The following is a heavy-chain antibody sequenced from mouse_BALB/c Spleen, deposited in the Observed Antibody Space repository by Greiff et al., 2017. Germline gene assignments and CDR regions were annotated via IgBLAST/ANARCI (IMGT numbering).Heavy chain of an antibody. CDR3: ARQDSSGPAWFAY. V-gene: IGHV5-12-2*01. D-gene: IGHD3-2*01. Sequence: EVQVVESGGGLVQPGGSLKLSCAASGFTFSSYTMSWVRQTPEKRLEWVAYISNGGGSTYYPDTVKGRFTISRDNAKNTLYLQMSSLKSEDTAMYYCARQDSSGPAWFAYWGQGTLVTVSA. CDR2: ISNGGGST. J-gene: IGHJ3*01. CDR1: GFTFSSYT.